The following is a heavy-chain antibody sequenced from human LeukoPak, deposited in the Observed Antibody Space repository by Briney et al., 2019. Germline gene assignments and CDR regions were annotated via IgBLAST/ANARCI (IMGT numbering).Heavy chain of an antibody. Sequence: GGSLRLSCAASGFTFSSYAMHWVRQAPGKGLEWVAVISYDGSNKYYADPVKGRFTISRDNSKNTLYLQMNSLRAEDTAVYYCASKSGWFQFDYWGQGTLVTVSS. CDR3: ASKSGWFQFDY. V-gene: IGHV3-30*04. CDR2: ISYDGSNK. CDR1: GFTFSSYA. J-gene: IGHJ4*02. D-gene: IGHD6-19*01.